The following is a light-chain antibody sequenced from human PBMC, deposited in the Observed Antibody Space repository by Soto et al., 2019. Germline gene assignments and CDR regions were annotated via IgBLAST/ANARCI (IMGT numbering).Light chain of an antibody. V-gene: IGLV2-14*01. J-gene: IGLJ1*01. CDR1: SSDVGGYNY. Sequence: QSVLTQPASVSGSPGQSITISCTGTSSDVGGYNYVSWYQQHPGKAPKLMIYDVSNRPSGVSNRFSGSKSGNTASLTISGLQAEDEADYYCSSYTRSSASPDVFGPGTKLTVL. CDR2: DVS. CDR3: SSYTRSSASPDV.